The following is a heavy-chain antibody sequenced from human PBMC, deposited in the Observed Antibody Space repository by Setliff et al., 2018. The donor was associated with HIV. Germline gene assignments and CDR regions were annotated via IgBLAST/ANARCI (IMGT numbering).Heavy chain of an antibody. D-gene: IGHD3-22*01. V-gene: IGHV4-59*08. J-gene: IGHJ3*02. CDR1: GGSVTSYY. CDR2: IHYSGTS. Sequence: SETLSLTCTVSGGSVTSYYWSWIRQSPEKGLEWIGNIHYSGTSNYNSSLKSRIVISLDTSKKQFSLHFYSVTAADTAVYYCARSRIRGYYDTSPAMAFDIWGQGTMVTVSS. CDR3: ARSRIRGYYDTSPAMAFDI.